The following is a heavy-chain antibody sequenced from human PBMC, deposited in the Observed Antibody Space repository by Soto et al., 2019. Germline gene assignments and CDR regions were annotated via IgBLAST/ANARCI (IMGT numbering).Heavy chain of an antibody. CDR3: ARGVRSSTYFDGFDY. Sequence: ASVKVSCKAPGYTFTSYGISWVRQAPGQGLEWMGWISAYNGNTNYAQKLQGRVTMTTDTSTSTAYMELRSLRSDDTAVYYCARGVRSSTYFDGFDYWGQGTLVTVSS. V-gene: IGHV1-18*04. CDR2: ISAYNGNT. CDR1: GYTFTSYG. D-gene: IGHD3-9*01. J-gene: IGHJ4*02.